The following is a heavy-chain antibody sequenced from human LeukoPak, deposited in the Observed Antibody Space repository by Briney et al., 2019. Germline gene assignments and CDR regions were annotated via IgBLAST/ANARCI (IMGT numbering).Heavy chain of an antibody. CDR2: ISSGSSTM. V-gene: IGHV3-48*03. J-gene: IGHJ6*03. Sequence: GGSLRLSCAASGFPFGSYALNWARQAPGKGLEWVSYISSGSSTMFYADSVKGRFTISRDNAKNSLFLQVNSLRAKDTAVYYCARGPYYYYMDDWGKGTTVTVSS. CDR3: ARGPYYYYMDD. CDR1: GFPFGSYA.